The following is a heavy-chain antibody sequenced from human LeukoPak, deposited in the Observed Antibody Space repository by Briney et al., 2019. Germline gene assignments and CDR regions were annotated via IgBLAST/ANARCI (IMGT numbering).Heavy chain of an antibody. D-gene: IGHD6-19*01. Sequence: GASVKVSCKASGDTFTSYYMHWVRQAPGQGLEWMGIINPSGGSTSYAQKFQGRVTMTRDTSTSTVYMELSSLRSEDTAVYYCARGLGIAVAGLYFDYWGQGTLVTVSS. CDR2: INPSGGST. V-gene: IGHV1-46*01. CDR1: GDTFTSYY. J-gene: IGHJ4*02. CDR3: ARGLGIAVAGLYFDY.